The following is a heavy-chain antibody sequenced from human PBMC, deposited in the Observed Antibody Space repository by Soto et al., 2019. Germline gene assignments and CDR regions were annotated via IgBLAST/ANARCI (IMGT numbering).Heavy chain of an antibody. CDR1: VGSISSYY. J-gene: IGHJ5*02. CDR3: ARTLFGWGIWFDP. V-gene: IGHV4-59*01. CDR2: IYYSGGT. Sequence: SETLSLTCTVSVGSISSYYWSWIRQPPGKGLEWIGYIYYSGGTNYNPSLKSRVTISVDTSKNQFSLKLSSVTAADTAVYYCARTLFGWGIWFDPWGQGTLVTVS. D-gene: IGHD3-10*02.